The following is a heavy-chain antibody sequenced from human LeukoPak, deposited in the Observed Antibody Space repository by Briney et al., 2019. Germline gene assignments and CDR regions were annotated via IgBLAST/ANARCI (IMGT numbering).Heavy chain of an antibody. V-gene: IGHV3-23*01. Sequence: PGGSLRLSCAASGFTFSSYDMTWVRQAPGRGLEWVSAISGSGGSTYYADSVKGRFTISRDNSKNTLYLQMNSLRAEDTAVYYCAKDRRAGSYDYWGQGTLVTVSS. J-gene: IGHJ4*02. D-gene: IGHD3-10*01. CDR3: AKDRRAGSYDY. CDR2: ISGSGGST. CDR1: GFTFSSYD.